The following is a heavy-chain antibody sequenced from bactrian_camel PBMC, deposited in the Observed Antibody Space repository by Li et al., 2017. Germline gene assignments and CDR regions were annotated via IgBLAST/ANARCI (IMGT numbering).Heavy chain of an antibody. V-gene: IGHV3S53*01. D-gene: IGHD3*01. CDR2: IDSDGST. CDR1: GNTARTYS. CDR3: AAVRACSHFHSAPTRITT. Sequence: HVQLVESGGGSVQAGGSLKLACKASGNTARTYSLGWFRQAPGNEREGVAFIDSDGSTRYADSVKGRFTISVDNADNTLYLQMHSLKPEDTAMYYCAAVRACSHFHSAPTRITTGARGPRSPSP. J-gene: IGHJ4*01.